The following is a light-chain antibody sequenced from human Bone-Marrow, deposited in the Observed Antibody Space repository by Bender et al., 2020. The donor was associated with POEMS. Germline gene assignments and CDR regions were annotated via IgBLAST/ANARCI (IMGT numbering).Light chain of an antibody. CDR1: SSDVGSYNL. V-gene: IGLV2-23*01. J-gene: IGLJ3*02. CDR3: CSYAGSSIWV. Sequence: QSALNQPASVSGSPGQSITISCTGTSSDVGSYNLVSWYQQHPGQVPKLMIYDATKRPSGVSNRFSGSRSGNTASLSISGLQAEDEADYYCCSYAGSSIWVFGGGTKLTVL. CDR2: DAT.